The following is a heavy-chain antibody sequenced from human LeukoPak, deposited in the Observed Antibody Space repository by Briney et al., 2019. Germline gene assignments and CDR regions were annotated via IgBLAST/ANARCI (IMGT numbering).Heavy chain of an antibody. CDR2: INWNGGST. V-gene: IGHV3-20*01. CDR3: AREGLFYDILSPYYFDY. D-gene: IGHD3-9*01. CDR1: GFTFDDYG. J-gene: IGHJ4*02. Sequence: GGSLRLSCAASGFTFDDYGMSWVRQAPGKGLEWVSGINWNGGSTGYADSVKGRFTISRDNAKNSLYLQMNSLRAEDTALYHCAREGLFYDILSPYYFDYWGQGTLVTVSS.